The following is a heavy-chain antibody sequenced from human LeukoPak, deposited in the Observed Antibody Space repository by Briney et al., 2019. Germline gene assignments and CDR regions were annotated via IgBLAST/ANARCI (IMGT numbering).Heavy chain of an antibody. V-gene: IGHV3-48*03. D-gene: IGHD3-22*01. Sequence: GGSLRLSCAASGFTFSSYEMNWVRQAPGKGLEWVSYISSSGSTIYYADSVKGRFTISRDNAKNSLYLQMNSLRAEDTAVYYCASGSPNWGSGYHSFDYWGQGTLVTVSS. J-gene: IGHJ4*02. CDR2: ISSSGSTI. CDR1: GFTFSSYE. CDR3: ASGSPNWGSGYHSFDY.